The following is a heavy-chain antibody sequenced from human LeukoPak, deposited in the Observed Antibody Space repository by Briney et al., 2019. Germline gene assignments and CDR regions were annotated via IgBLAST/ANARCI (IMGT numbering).Heavy chain of an antibody. J-gene: IGHJ4*02. D-gene: IGHD1-1*01. CDR2: ISRTSTYV. CDR1: GFSFSGNS. Sequence: GGSLRLSCAGSGFSFSGNSMNWVRQAPGKGLEWVSGISRTSTYVYYADSVQGRFTISRDNAKNSLYLQMNSLRVEDTAVYYCARDPRTVRIWGQGTLVTVSS. V-gene: IGHV3-21*01. CDR3: ARDPRTVRI.